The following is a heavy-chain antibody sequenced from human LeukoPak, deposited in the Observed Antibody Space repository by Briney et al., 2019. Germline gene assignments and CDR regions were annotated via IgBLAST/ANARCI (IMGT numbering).Heavy chain of an antibody. J-gene: IGHJ4*02. CDR3: AKNRWDSGGYHFDY. D-gene: IGHD3-22*01. V-gene: IGHV3-23*01. CDR1: GFTFSGYA. Sequence: GGSLRLSCAASGFTFSGYAMHWVRQAPGKGLEWVSTISGSGDITYYADSVKGRFTISRDNSKNTLYLQMNSLRAEDTAIYYCAKNRWDSGGYHFDYWGQGTLVTVSS. CDR2: ISGSGDIT.